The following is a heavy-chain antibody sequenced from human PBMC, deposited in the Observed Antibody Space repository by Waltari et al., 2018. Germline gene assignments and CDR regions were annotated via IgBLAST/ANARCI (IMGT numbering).Heavy chain of an antibody. Sequence: QVQLVQSGAEVKKPGSSVKVSCKASGGTFSSYAISWVRQAPGQGLEWMGGIIPIFGTANYAQKFQGRVTITADESTSTAYMELSSLRSEDTAVYYCARPNSSGWYALAEYFQHWGQGTLVTVSS. J-gene: IGHJ1*01. CDR1: GGTFSSYA. V-gene: IGHV1-69*01. CDR2: IIPIFGTA. CDR3: ARPNSSGWYALAEYFQH. D-gene: IGHD6-19*01.